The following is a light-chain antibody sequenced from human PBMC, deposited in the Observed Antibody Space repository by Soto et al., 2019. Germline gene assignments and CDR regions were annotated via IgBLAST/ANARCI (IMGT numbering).Light chain of an antibody. CDR2: AAS. Sequence: DIQLTQSPSFLSASVGDRVTITCRASQGISSYLAWYQQKPGKAPKLLIYAASTLQSGVPSRFSGSGSGTEFALTISRLQTEDFATYYCQQLNSGCTFGPGTTVDIK. CDR3: QQLNSGCT. J-gene: IGKJ3*01. V-gene: IGKV1-9*01. CDR1: QGISSY.